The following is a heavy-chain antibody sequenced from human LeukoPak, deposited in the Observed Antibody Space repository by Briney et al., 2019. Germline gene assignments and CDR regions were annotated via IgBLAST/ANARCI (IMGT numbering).Heavy chain of an antibody. CDR1: GFTFSDHW. J-gene: IGHJ4*02. CDR2: INNDGNRK. D-gene: IGHD1-1*01. CDR3: ARGGPGTGMDY. Sequence: GGSLRLSCAASGFTFSDHWIHWVRQVPGEGLVWVSYINNDGNRKTYADSVKGRFTISRDNAKNTLYLQMNSLRADDTAVYYCARGGPGTGMDYWGPGTLVTVSS. V-gene: IGHV3-74*01.